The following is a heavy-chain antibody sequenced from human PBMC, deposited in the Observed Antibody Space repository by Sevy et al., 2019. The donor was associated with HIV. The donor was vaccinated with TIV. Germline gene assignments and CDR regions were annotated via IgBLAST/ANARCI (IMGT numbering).Heavy chain of an antibody. V-gene: IGHV1-18*01. CDR3: ARDDCSSMSCHGSLLY. D-gene: IGHD2-2*01. CDR1: GYTFTSYG. J-gene: IGHJ4*02. Sequence: ASVKVSCKASGYTFTSYGISWVRQAPGQGLEWMGWISTFNVNTNNAQKFQGRVTMTTDTSTSTAYMELTSLGSDDTAVYYCARDDCSSMSCHGSLLYWGKGTLVTVSS. CDR2: ISTFNVNT.